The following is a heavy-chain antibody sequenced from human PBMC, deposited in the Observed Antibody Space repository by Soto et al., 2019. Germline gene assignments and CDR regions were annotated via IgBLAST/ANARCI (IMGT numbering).Heavy chain of an antibody. CDR2: INSDGSTI. J-gene: IGHJ4*02. D-gene: IGHD3-22*01. Sequence: GGSLRLSCGASGFAFSRYWMHWVRQVPGKGLVWVSRINSDGSTITYADSVKGRFTISRDNARNTLYLQMNSLRAEDTALYFCARGKNYDTSGYFGSWGQGTLVTVSS. V-gene: IGHV3-74*01. CDR3: ARGKNYDTSGYFGS. CDR1: GFAFSRYW.